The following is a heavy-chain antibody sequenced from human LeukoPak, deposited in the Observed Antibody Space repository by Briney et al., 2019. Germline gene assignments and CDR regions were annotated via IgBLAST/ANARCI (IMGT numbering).Heavy chain of an antibody. CDR1: GFTLSIYA. D-gene: IGHD6-13*01. J-gene: IGHJ4*02. V-gene: IGHV3-23*05. Sequence: GGSLRLSCVASGFTLSIYAMNWVRQAPGKGLEWVSVIISVNTYYADSVKGRFTLSRDTSKNTLYLQMNSLRADDTAVYFCAKGYTTSWSEGYLDYWGQGTLVTVSS. CDR2: IISVNT. CDR3: AKGYTTSWSEGYLDY.